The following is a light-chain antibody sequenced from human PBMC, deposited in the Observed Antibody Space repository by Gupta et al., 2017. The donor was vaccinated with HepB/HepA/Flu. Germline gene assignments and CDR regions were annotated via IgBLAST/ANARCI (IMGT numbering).Light chain of an antibody. V-gene: IGLV7-46*01. Sequence: QAVLRQEPSLTVSPGGTVTLTCGSTTGTVASDHFPYWLQQKPGQAPRTLIYNTNYRHSWTPARFSGSLSGGKAALTLAGAQPEDEADYYCVLSYGESRVFGGGTKLTVL. CDR3: VLSYGESRV. CDR1: TGTVASDHF. CDR2: NTN. J-gene: IGLJ3*02.